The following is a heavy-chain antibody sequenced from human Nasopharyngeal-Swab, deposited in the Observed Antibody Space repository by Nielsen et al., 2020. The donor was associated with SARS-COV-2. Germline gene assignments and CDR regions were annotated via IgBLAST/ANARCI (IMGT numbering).Heavy chain of an antibody. CDR3: AKDRYCSGGACYFNGFDS. D-gene: IGHD2-15*01. V-gene: IGHV3-23*01. CDR1: GFTFDSYA. J-gene: IGHJ4*02. Sequence: GESLKISCAASGFTFDSYAMTWVRQAPGKGLEWVSSVTGSGSTTKYADSVKGRFTISRDNSNKKVYLQMHSLRAEDSAVYCCAKDRYCSGGACYFNGFDSWGQGTLVTVSS. CDR2: VTGSGSTT.